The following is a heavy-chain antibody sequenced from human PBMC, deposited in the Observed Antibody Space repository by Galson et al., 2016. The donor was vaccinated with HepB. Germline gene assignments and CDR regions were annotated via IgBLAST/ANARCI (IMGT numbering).Heavy chain of an antibody. V-gene: IGHV3-7*03. CDR1: GFTFSTYW. J-gene: IGHJ1*01. Sequence: SLRLSCAASGFTFSTYWMSWVRQAPGKGLEWVANIKQDGSEKYYVDSVKGRFTISRDNAKNSLYLQMNSLRADDTALYYCAQYYYDSSGYLEYFRHWGQGTRVTVSS. D-gene: IGHD3-22*01. CDR3: AQYYYDSSGYLEYFRH. CDR2: IKQDGSEK.